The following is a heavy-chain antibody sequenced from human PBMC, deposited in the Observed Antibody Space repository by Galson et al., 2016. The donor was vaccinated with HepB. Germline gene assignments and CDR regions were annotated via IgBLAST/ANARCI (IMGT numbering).Heavy chain of an antibody. CDR1: GGSYSSHY. CDR3: ARTPPGDYYYAMDV. CDR2: VTETGRT. J-gene: IGHJ6*02. Sequence: SETLSLTCAVYGGSYSSHYWGWIRQPPGKGLEWIGEVTETGRTNDNPSLKSRVTVSLATSKDRFSLRLTSVTAADTAVYYCARTPPGDYYYAMDVWGEGTTVIV. V-gene: IGHV4-34*01.